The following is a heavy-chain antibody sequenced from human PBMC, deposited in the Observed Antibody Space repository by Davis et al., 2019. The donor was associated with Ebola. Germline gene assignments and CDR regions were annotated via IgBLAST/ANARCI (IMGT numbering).Heavy chain of an antibody. CDR2: IFYHGRT. V-gene: IGHV4-39*01. D-gene: IGHD5-12*01. J-gene: IGHJ6*02. CDR3: ARGAARYSGYDFTYYYYGMDV. CDR1: GVSISNSAYY. Sequence: PSETLSLTCTVSGVSISNSAYYWGWVRQPPGMGPEWIGNIFYHGRTFYNPSLESRVTISVDTSKNQFSLKLSAVTAADTAVYYCARGAARYSGYDFTYYYYGMDVWGQGTTVTVSS.